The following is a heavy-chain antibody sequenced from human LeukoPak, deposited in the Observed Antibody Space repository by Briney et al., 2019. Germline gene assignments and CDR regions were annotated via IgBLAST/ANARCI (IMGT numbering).Heavy chain of an antibody. CDR1: GFTFSSYA. CDR2: ISANGDTT. CDR3: ANWQSGSRVFFDY. V-gene: IGHV3-23*01. J-gene: IGHJ4*02. D-gene: IGHD1-26*01. Sequence: GGSLRLSCAASGFTFSSYALSWVRQAPGKGLEWVSAISANGDTTYYADSVKGRFTISRDNSKNTLYLHMNSPRAEDTAVYYCANWQSGSRVFFDYWGQGTLVTVSS.